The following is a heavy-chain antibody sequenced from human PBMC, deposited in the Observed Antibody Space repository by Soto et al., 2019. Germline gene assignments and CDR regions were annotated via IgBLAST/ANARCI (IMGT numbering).Heavy chain of an antibody. D-gene: IGHD6-13*01. Sequence: GESLKISCKGSGYSFTSYWIGWVRQMPGKGLEWMGIIYPGDSDTRYSPPFQGQVTISADKSISTAYLQWSSLKASDTAMYYCARRVAAAPPHYYYYMDVWGKGTTVTVSS. J-gene: IGHJ6*03. CDR3: ARRVAAAPPHYYYYMDV. CDR2: IYPGDSDT. CDR1: GYSFTSYW. V-gene: IGHV5-51*01.